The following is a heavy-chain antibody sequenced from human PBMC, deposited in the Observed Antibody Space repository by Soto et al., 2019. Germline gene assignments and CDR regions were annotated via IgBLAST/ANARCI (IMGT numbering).Heavy chain of an antibody. CDR3: ARIAASGRGWDV. D-gene: IGHD6-13*01. J-gene: IGHJ6*02. Sequence: EVQLVESGGGMVQTGGSLRLSCVDSGFTFSSYWMSWVRQARVKGLEWVGNIKQDGSEENYVDSVKGRFTISRDNAKNSMYLQMNSLRAEDTAVYYCARIAASGRGWDVWGQGTTVVVSS. V-gene: IGHV3-7*01. CDR1: GFTFSSYW. CDR2: IKQDGSEE.